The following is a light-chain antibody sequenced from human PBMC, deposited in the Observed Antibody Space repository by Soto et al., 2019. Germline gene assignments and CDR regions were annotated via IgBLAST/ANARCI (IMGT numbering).Light chain of an antibody. V-gene: IGLV1-47*01. CDR2: RDN. Sequence: QSVLTQPPSASGTPGQRVSISCSGSRSNIGKNYAYWYQQVPGTAPKVLIYRDNERPSGVPARFSGSKSGTSASLAISGLRSEDEAEYYCVAWDDTVNGRVFGGGTKVTVL. CDR1: RSNIGKNY. CDR3: VAWDDTVNGRV. J-gene: IGLJ3*02.